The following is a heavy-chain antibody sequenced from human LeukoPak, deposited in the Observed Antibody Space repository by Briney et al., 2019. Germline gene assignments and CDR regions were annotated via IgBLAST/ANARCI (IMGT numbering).Heavy chain of an antibody. V-gene: IGHV4-4*09. CDR2: IYTSGST. D-gene: IGHD3-3*01. Sequence: KASETLSLTCTVSGGSISSYYWSWIRQPPGKGLEWIGYIYTSGSTNYNPSLKSRVTIPVDTSKNQFSLKLSSVTAADTAVYYCARHSYYDFWSGYYPPDAFDIWGQGTMVTVSS. J-gene: IGHJ3*02. CDR1: GGSISSYY. CDR3: ARHSYYDFWSGYYPPDAFDI.